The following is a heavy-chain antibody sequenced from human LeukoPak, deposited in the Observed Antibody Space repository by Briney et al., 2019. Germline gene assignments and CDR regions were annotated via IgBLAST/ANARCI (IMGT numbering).Heavy chain of an antibody. J-gene: IGHJ4*02. D-gene: IGHD3/OR15-3a*01. CDR2: ISGSGGST. CDR3: AKRGVVIRVFLVGFHKEAFYLES. CDR1: GITLSNYG. V-gene: IGHV3-23*01. Sequence: HPGGSLRLSCAVSGITLSNYGMSWVRQAPRKGLEWVAGISGSGGSTIYADSVKGRFTISRDNPKNTLYLQMNSLRAEDTAFYFCAKRGVVIRVFLVGFHKEAFYLESWGQGALVTVSS.